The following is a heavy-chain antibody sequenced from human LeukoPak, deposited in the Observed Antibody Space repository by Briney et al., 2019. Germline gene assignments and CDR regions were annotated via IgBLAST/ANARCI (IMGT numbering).Heavy chain of an antibody. J-gene: IGHJ6*02. CDR2: IYYSGST. D-gene: IGHD6-13*01. V-gene: IGHV4-39*01. CDR3: ARSSYYYAVDV. CDR1: GGSISSSSYY. Sequence: SETLSLTCTVSGGSISSSSYYWGWIRQPPGKGLEWIGSIYYSGSTYYNPSLKSRVTISVDTSKNQFSLKLSSVTAADTAVYYCARSSYYYAVDVWGQGTTVTVPS.